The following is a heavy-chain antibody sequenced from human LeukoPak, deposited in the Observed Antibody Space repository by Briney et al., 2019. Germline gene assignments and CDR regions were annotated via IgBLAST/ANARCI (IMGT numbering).Heavy chain of an antibody. Sequence: ASVKVSCKASGYTFTSYGISWVRQAPGQGLEWMGWISACNGNTNYAQKLQGRVTMTTDTSTSTAYMELRSLRSDDTAVYYCARDKAVRYQLLLDYFDYWGQGTLVTVSS. CDR1: GYTFTSYG. CDR2: ISACNGNT. V-gene: IGHV1-18*01. D-gene: IGHD2-2*01. J-gene: IGHJ4*02. CDR3: ARDKAVRYQLLLDYFDY.